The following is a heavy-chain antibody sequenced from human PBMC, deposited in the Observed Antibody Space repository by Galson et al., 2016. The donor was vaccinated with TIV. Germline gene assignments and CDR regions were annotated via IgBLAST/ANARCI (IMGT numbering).Heavy chain of an antibody. J-gene: IGHJ6*02. CDR2: IRPDENNK. V-gene: IGHV3-30*02. CDR3: AKPSALYSMDV. Sequence: LSCAASGFMFSGYGMHWVRQAPGKGLEWVAFIRPDENNKYYVDSVKGRFTVSRDNPKNTVYLQMNSLRPEDTAVYYCAKPSALYSMDVWGHGTTVTV. CDR1: GFMFSGYG.